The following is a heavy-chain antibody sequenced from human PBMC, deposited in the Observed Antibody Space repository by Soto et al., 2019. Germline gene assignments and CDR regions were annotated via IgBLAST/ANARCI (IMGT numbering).Heavy chain of an antibody. J-gene: IGHJ5*02. CDR2: INAGNGNT. V-gene: IGHV1-3*01. Sequence: ASVKVSCKASGYTFTSYAMHWVRQAPGQRLEWMGWINAGNGNTKYSQKFQGRVTITRDTSASTAYMELSSLRSEDTAVYYCARGEFLNWFDPWGQGTLVPVSA. CDR1: GYTFTSYA. D-gene: IGHD3-10*01. CDR3: ARGEFLNWFDP.